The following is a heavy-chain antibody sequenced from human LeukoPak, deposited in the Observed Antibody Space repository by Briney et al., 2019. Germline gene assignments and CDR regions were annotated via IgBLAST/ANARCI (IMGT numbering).Heavy chain of an antibody. CDR3: ARVLGEYQLLSGMDV. CDR2: ISYDGSNK. CDR1: GFTFSSYA. V-gene: IGHV3-30-3*01. J-gene: IGHJ6*02. Sequence: GGSLRLSCAASGFTFSSYAMHWVRQAPGKGLEWVAVISYDGSNKYYADSVKGRFTISRDNSKNTLYLQMNSLRAEDTAVYYCARVLGEYQLLSGMDVWGQGITVTVSS. D-gene: IGHD2-2*01.